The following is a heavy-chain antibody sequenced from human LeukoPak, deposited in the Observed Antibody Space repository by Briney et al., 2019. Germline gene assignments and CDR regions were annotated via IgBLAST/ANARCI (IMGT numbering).Heavy chain of an antibody. J-gene: IGHJ6*02. V-gene: IGHV1-8*01. D-gene: IGHD3-3*01. CDR2: MNPNSGNT. CDR3: ASGKYDFWSGYYFSSDYYYGMDV. CDR1: GYTFTSYD. Sequence: GASVKVSCKASGYTFTSYDINWVRQATGQGLEWMGWMNPNSGNTGYAQKFQGRVTMTRNTSISTAYMELSSLRSEDTAVYYCASGKYDFWSGYYFSSDYYYGMDVWGQGTTVTVSS.